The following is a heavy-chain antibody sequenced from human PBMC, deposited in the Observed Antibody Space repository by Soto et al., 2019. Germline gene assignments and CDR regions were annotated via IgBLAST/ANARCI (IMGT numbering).Heavy chain of an antibody. V-gene: IGHV4-39*01. CDR3: ATAGRQLEDYYYYGMDV. Sequence: PSETLSLTCTVSGGSISSSSYYWGWIRQPPGKGLEWIGSIYYSGSTYYNPSLKSRVTISVDTSKNQFSLKLSSVTAADTAVYYCATAGRQLEDYYYYGMDVWGQGTTVTVSS. CDR2: IYYSGST. D-gene: IGHD3-10*01. CDR1: GGSISSSSYY. J-gene: IGHJ6*02.